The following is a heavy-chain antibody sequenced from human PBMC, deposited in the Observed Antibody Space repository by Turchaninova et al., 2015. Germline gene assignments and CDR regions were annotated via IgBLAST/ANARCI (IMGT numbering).Heavy chain of an antibody. D-gene: IGHD3-10*01. Sequence: QGQLVQSGAEVKKPGASVKVSCKASGYTFTTYAMHWVRQAPGQRLEWMGWINTANGKTKYSQKFQGRLTITRDTSASAAYMELSSLTYEDRAVYYCASDVLSTYSDESYFYGVDVWGQGTTVTVSS. J-gene: IGHJ6*02. V-gene: IGHV1-3*04. CDR1: GYTFTTYA. CDR3: ASDVLSTYSDESYFYGVDV. CDR2: INTANGKT.